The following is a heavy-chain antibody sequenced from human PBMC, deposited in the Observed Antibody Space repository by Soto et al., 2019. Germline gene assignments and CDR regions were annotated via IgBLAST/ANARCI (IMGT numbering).Heavy chain of an antibody. V-gene: IGHV1-69*13. Sequence: GASVKVSCKASGGTFSSYAISWVRQAPGQGLEWMGGIIPIFGTANYAQKFQGRVTITADESTSTAYMELSSLRSEDTAVYYCARERAYCSGGSCPFDYWGQGTLVTVSS. CDR2: IIPIFGTA. J-gene: IGHJ4*02. CDR3: ARERAYCSGGSCPFDY. D-gene: IGHD2-15*01. CDR1: GGTFSSYA.